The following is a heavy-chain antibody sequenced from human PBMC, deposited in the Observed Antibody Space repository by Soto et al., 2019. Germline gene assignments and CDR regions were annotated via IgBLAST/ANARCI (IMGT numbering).Heavy chain of an antibody. V-gene: IGHV4-59*01. CDR1: GDSISSYY. CDR3: ALRSMAVVPEY. J-gene: IGHJ4*02. CDR2: LYYGRIA. D-gene: IGHD3-22*01. Sequence: QVQLQESGPGLVKPSETLSLTCAVSGDSISSYYCMWIRQPPGKGLESIGYLYYGRIANYNPSLNSRVTLSVDTSTNQCSLTLSSMTAADTAVYYCALRSMAVVPEYWGQGTLVTVSS.